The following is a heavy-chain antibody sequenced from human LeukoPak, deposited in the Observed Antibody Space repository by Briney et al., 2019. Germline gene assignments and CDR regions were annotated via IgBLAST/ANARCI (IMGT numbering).Heavy chain of an antibody. CDR2: INHSGST. Sequence: SETLSLTCAVYGGSFSGYYWSWIRQPPGKGLEWIGEINHSGSTNYNPSLKSRVTISVDTSKNQFSLKLSSVTAADTAVYYCARLGGFRSGYYSLRAFDIWGQGTMVTVSS. J-gene: IGHJ3*02. CDR1: GGSFSGYY. V-gene: IGHV4-34*01. CDR3: ARLGGFRSGYYSLRAFDI. D-gene: IGHD3-22*01.